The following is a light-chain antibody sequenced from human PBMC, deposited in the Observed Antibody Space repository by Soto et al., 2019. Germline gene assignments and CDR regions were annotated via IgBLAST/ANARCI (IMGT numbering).Light chain of an antibody. Sequence: QSALTQPPSASGSPGQSVAISCTGTSSVVGGYNYVSWYQQHPGKAPKLMIYEVNKRPSGVPDRFSGSKSGNTASLTVSGLQAEDEADYYCSSYAGSSNVFGTGTQLTVL. CDR1: SSVVGGYNY. CDR3: SSYAGSSNV. J-gene: IGLJ1*01. CDR2: EVN. V-gene: IGLV2-8*01.